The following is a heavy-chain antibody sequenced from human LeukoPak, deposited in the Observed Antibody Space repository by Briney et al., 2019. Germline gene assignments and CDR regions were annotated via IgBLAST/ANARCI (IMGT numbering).Heavy chain of an antibody. CDR1: GFTFSSYA. CDR2: ISYDGSNK. J-gene: IGHJ4*02. D-gene: IGHD3-10*01. Sequence: GGSLRLSCAASGFTFSSYAMHWVRQAPGKGLEWVAVISYDGSNKYCADSVKGRFTISRDNSKNTLYLQMNSLRAEDTAVYYCARPARSKWFGELDYWGQGTLVTVSS. V-gene: IGHV3-30-3*01. CDR3: ARPARSKWFGELDY.